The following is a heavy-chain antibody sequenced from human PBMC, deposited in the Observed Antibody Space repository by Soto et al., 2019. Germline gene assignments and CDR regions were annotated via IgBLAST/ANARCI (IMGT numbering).Heavy chain of an antibody. V-gene: IGHV4-39*01. CDR1: GGSISSSSYY. CDR2: IYYSGST. J-gene: IGHJ4*02. D-gene: IGHD5-18*01. Sequence: QLQLQESGPGLVKPSETLSLTCTVSGGSISSSSYYWGWIRQPPGKGLEWIGSIYYSGSTYYNPSLKSRVTISVDTSKNPCYLRLSSVTAADTAVYYGARRTGIQLWLGRYFDYWGQGTLVTVSS. CDR3: ARRTGIQLWLGRYFDY.